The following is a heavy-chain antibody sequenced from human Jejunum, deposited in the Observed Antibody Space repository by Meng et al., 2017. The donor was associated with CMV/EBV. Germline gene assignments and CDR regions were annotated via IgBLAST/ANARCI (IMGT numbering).Heavy chain of an antibody. CDR2: ISSSGYST. CDR3: AKDGAGSTGLLGAYYFDS. Sequence: FKNFAVSWVRQAPGKGLDRVSAISSSGYSTYYSESVKGRFTISRDNSKNTLYLQMNSLRAEDTAVYYCAKDGAGSTGLLGAYYFDSWGQGTLVTVSS. J-gene: IGHJ4*02. V-gene: IGHV3-23*01. D-gene: IGHD2-2*01. CDR1: FKNFA.